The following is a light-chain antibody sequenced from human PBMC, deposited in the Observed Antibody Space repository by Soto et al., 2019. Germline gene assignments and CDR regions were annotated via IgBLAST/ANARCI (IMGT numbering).Light chain of an antibody. CDR1: QSVSSSS. J-gene: IGKJ2*01. Sequence: ILLTQSPGTMSLSPGERATLSCRASQSVSSSSLTWYQQKPGQAPRLLIYGASTRATGIPDRFSGSGSGTDFSLTTSRLEPEDFAVYYCLQFDLPPLDTFGQGTNVDTK. V-gene: IGKV3-20*01. CDR3: LQFDLPPLDT. CDR2: GAS.